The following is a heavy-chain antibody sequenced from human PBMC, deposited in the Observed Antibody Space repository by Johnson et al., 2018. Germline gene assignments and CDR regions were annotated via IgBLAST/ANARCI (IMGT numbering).Heavy chain of an antibody. V-gene: IGHV3-30*18. CDR2: ISYDGSNK. D-gene: IGHD1-26*01. J-gene: IGHJ3*02. CDR3: AKESGGGRDAFDI. Sequence: QVQLVQSGGGVVQPGMSLRLSCVASGFTFSSYGMHWVRQAPGKGLEWVAVISYDGSNKYFADSVKCRFTISRDNSKNTLYRHMNSLRAEDTAVYYCAKESGGGRDAFDIWGQGTMVTVSS. CDR1: GFTFSSYG.